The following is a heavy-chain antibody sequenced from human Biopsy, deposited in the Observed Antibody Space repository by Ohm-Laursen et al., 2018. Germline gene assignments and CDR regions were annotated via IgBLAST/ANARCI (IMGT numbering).Heavy chain of an antibody. CDR1: GDSVSSNSAA. CDR2: TFYRAKWYT. J-gene: IGHJ4*02. V-gene: IGHV6-1*01. D-gene: IGHD2-21*02. CDR3: ARSGSDSLNYYFDF. Sequence: QTLSLTCAISGDSVSSNSAAWNWIRRSPSRGLEWLGRTFYRAKWYTDFAVSVKSRITLTPDPSTNQFSLQLNSVTPDDTAVYYCARSGSDSLNYYFDFWGQGTLVTVSS.